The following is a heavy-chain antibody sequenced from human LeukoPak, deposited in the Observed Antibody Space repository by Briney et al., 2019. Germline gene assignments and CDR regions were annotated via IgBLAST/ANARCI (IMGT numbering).Heavy chain of an antibody. J-gene: IGHJ6*03. CDR3: ARGRRIQLWSRPDYYMDV. V-gene: IGHV4-34*01. D-gene: IGHD5-18*01. Sequence: PSETLSLTCAVYGGSFSGYYWSWIRQPPGKGLEWIGEINHSGSTNYNPSLKSRVTISVDTSKNQFSLKLSSVTAADTAVYDCARGRRIQLWSRPDYYMDVWGKGTTVTVSS. CDR2: INHSGST. CDR1: GGSFSGYY.